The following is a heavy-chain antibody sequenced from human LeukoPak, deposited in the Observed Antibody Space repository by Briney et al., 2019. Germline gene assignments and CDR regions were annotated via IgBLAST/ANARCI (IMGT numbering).Heavy chain of an antibody. J-gene: IGHJ6*02. D-gene: IGHD3-16*01. CDR3: ARALSLSYGMDV. CDR2: INPNSGGT. Sequence: ASVEVSCKASGYTFTGYYMHWVRQAPGQGLEWMGWINPNSGGTNYAQKFQGRVTMTRDTSISTAYMELSRLRSDDTAVYYCARALSLSYGMDVWGQGTTVTVSS. V-gene: IGHV1-2*02. CDR1: GYTFTGYY.